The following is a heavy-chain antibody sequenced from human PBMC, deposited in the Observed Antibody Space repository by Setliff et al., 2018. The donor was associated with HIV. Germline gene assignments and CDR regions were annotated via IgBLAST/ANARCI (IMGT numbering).Heavy chain of an antibody. CDR2: IYYRGST. J-gene: IGHJ6*03. D-gene: IGHD6-13*01. Sequence: PSETLSLTCTVSGGSISSSSYYWGWIRQPPGKGLQWIGSIYYRGSTNYNPSLKSRVTISVDTSKNQFSLKLRSVTAADTALYYCARGRYRSRWYASDHYYIDVWGKGTTVTVSS. CDR1: GGSISSSSYY. CDR3: ARGRYRSRWYASDHYYIDV. V-gene: IGHV4-39*01.